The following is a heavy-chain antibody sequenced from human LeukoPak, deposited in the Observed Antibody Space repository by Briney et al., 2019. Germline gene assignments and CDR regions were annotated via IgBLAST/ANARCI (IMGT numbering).Heavy chain of an antibody. J-gene: IGHJ6*02. CDR2: IKQDGSEK. V-gene: IGHV3-7*04. CDR1: GFTFSSYA. CDR3: ARDAPLDV. Sequence: GGSLRFSCATSGFTFSSYAMSWVRQAPGKGLEWVANIKQDGSEKYYVDSVKGRFTISRDNAKNSLYLQMNSLRTEDTAVYYCARDAPLDVWGQGTTVTVSS.